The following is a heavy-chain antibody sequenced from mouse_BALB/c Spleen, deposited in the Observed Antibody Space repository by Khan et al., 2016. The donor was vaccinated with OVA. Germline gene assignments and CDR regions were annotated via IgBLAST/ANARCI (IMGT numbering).Heavy chain of an antibody. CDR2: ITYSGST. J-gene: IGHJ3*01. V-gene: IGHV3-2*02. CDR3: TRGRAY. Sequence: EVQLVESGPGLVKPSQSLSLSCTVTGYSITSDYAWNWIRPFPGNKLEWMCYITYSGSTTYTPSLKSRFSITLDTSKNQFYLQCNSVTTDDTATYYCTRGRAYWGQGTLVTVSA. CDR1: GYSITSDYA. D-gene: IGHD3-3*01.